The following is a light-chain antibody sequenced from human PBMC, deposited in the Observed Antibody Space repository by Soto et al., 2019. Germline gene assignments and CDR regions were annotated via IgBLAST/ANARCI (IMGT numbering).Light chain of an antibody. CDR3: QQYNSWPRT. V-gene: IGKV3-15*01. Sequence: TQSPHPLFVSPGERATLSCRASQIISSNLAWYQQKPGQAPRLLIYGASSRATGIPARFSGSGSGTEFTLTISSLQSEDFAVYYCQQYNSWPRTFGQGTKVDI. J-gene: IGKJ1*01. CDR2: GAS. CDR1: QIISSN.